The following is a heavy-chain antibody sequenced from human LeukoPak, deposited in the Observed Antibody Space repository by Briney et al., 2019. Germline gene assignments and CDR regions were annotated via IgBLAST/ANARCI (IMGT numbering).Heavy chain of an antibody. CDR3: ASARDYDSSGYYG. V-gene: IGHV4-34*01. Sequence: PSATLSLTCAVYGGSFSGYYWSWIRQPPGKRLEWIGEINHSGSTNYNPSLKSRVTISVDTSKNQFSPKLSSVTAADTAVYYCASARDYDSSGYYGWGQGTLVTVSS. CDR1: GGSFSGYY. CDR2: INHSGST. D-gene: IGHD3-22*01. J-gene: IGHJ4*02.